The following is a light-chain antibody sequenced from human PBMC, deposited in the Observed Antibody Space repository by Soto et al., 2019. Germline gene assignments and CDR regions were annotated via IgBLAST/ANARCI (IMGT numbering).Light chain of an antibody. V-gene: IGKV3-20*01. J-gene: IGKJ5*01. CDR2: RTS. CDR3: LQFGSTPST. Sequence: EIVLTQSPGTLSLSPGERATLSCRASQSVSSSYLAWYQQKPGQAPRLLIYRTSNRATGIPDRFSGSGSGTDFTLTISRLEPEDFGVYYCLQFGSTPSTFGQGARLEIE. CDR1: QSVSSSY.